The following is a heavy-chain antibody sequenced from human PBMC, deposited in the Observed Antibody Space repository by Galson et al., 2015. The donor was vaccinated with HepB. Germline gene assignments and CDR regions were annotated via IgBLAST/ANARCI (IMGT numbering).Heavy chain of an antibody. V-gene: IGHV1-58*01. Sequence: SVKVSCKASGFTFSNSAVQWVRQARGQGLEWIGWMVVGGGNTNYAQHFQGRVTITRDMSTNTAYMEVTSLRSEDTAVYYCAAESYSSGCCKYDYWGQGTLVTVSS. CDR2: MVVGGGNT. J-gene: IGHJ4*02. D-gene: IGHD6-25*01. CDR1: GFTFSNSA. CDR3: AAESYSSGCCKYDY.